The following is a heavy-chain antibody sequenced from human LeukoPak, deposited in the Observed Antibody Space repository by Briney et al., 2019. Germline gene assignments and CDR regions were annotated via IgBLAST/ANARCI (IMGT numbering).Heavy chain of an antibody. CDR2: MNPNSGNT. D-gene: IGHD2-2*02. V-gene: IGHV1-8*03. Sequence: SLKVSCKASGYTFTSFDIKWVRQATGQRLEWMGWMNPNSGNTGYAQKFQGRVTITRNTSISTAYMELSSLRSEDTAVYYCARVNTDPGYYYYMDVWGKGTTVTVSS. J-gene: IGHJ6*03. CDR1: GYTFTSFD. CDR3: ARVNTDPGYYYYMDV.